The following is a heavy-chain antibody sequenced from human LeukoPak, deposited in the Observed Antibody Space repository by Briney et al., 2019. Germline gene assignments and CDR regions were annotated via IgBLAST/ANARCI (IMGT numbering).Heavy chain of an antibody. CDR3: ARDLDGGATYYYDSSGRDY. CDR2: IYTSGST. D-gene: IGHD3-22*01. J-gene: IGHJ4*02. Sequence: SETLSLTCTVSGGSISSYYWSWIRQPAGKGLEWIGRIYTSGSTNYNPSLKSRVTMSVDTSKNQFSLKLSSVTAADTAVYYCARDLDGGATYYYDSSGRDYWGQGTLVTVSS. CDR1: GGSISSYY. V-gene: IGHV4-4*07.